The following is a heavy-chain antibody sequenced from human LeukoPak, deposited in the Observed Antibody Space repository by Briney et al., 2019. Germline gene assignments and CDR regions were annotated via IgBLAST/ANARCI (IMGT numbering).Heavy chain of an antibody. J-gene: IGHJ5*02. V-gene: IGHV1-18*01. D-gene: IGHD2-2*01. CDR3: AITTYCSSTSCYWRRFDP. Sequence: ASVKVSCMASGYTFTSYGISWVRQAPGQGLEWMGWISAYNGNTNYAQKLQGRVTMTTDTSTSTAYMELRSLRSDDTAVYYCAITTYCSSTSCYWRRFDPWGQGTLVTVSS. CDR2: ISAYNGNT. CDR1: GYTFTSYG.